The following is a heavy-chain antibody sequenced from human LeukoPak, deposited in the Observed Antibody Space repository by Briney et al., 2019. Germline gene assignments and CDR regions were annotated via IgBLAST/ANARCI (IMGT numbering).Heavy chain of an antibody. CDR1: GGSISSYY. CDR2: IYYSGST. D-gene: IGHD4-23*01. V-gene: IGHV4-59*01. CDR3: ARELSGGNSDWFDP. Sequence: SETLSVTCTVSGGSISSYYWSWIRQPPGKGLEWIGYIYYSGSTNYSPSLRSRVTISVDTSKNQFSLKLSSVTAADTAVYYCARELSGGNSDWFDPWGQGTLVTVSS. J-gene: IGHJ5*02.